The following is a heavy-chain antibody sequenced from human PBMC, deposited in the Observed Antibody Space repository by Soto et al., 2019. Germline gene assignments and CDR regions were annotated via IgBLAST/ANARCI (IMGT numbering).Heavy chain of an antibody. CDR1: GYSFTSYW. CDR2: IYPGDSDT. J-gene: IGHJ5*02. D-gene: IGHD6-13*01. V-gene: IGHV5-51*01. Sequence: GESLKISCKGSGYSFTSYWIVWVRQMPRKGLEQMGIIYPGDSDTRYSPSLQGQDNISADKSINTAYLQWSSLKASDTAMYYCATLAAAGPDNWFDPWGQGTLVTVSS. CDR3: ATLAAAGPDNWFDP.